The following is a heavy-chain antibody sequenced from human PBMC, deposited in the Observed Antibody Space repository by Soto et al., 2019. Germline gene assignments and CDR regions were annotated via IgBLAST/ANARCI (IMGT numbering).Heavy chain of an antibody. J-gene: IGHJ4*02. Sequence: PSETLSLTCAVYGGSFSDYYWSWIRQPPGKGLEWIGEINHSENTNYNPSLKSRVTISVDTSKNQFSLTLSSVTAADTAVYFCARAFYNWNYLGGDYFDNWGQGTLVTV. CDR3: ARAFYNWNYLGGDYFDN. CDR2: INHSENT. CDR1: GGSFSDYY. D-gene: IGHD1-7*01. V-gene: IGHV4-34*01.